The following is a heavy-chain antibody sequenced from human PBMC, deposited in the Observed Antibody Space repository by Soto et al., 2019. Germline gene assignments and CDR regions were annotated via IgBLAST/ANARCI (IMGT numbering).Heavy chain of an antibody. J-gene: IGHJ5*02. CDR1: GFTFSNAW. CDR3: TTKYIVVVTGGP. D-gene: IGHD2-21*02. CDR2: IKSKTDGGTT. Sequence: TGGSLRLSCAASGFTFSNAWMNWVRQAPGKGLEWVGRIKSKTDGGTTDYAAPVEGRFTISRDDSKNTLYLQMNSLKTEDTAVYYCTTKYIVVVTGGPWGQGTLVTVSS. V-gene: IGHV3-15*07.